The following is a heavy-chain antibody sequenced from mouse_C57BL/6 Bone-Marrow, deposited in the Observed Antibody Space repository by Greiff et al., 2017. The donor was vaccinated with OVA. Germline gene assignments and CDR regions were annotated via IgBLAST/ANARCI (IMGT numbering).Heavy chain of an antibody. CDR2: INPNNGGT. V-gene: IGHV1-26*01. D-gene: IGHD1-1*01. J-gene: IGHJ2*01. Sequence: VQLQQSGPELVKPGASVKISCKASGYTFTDYYMNWVKQSHGKSLEWIGDINPNNGGTSYNQKFKGKATLTVDKSSSTAYMELCSLTSEDSAVYYCARDYYGSSYYFDYWGQGTTLTVSS. CDR1: GYTFTDYY. CDR3: ARDYYGSSYYFDY.